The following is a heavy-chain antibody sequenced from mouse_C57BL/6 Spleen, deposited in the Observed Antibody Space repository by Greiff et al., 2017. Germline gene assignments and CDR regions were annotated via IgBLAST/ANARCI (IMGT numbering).Heavy chain of an antibody. Sequence: QVQLQQSGPGLVQPSQSLSITCTVSGFSLTSYGVHWVRQSPGKGLEWLGVIWSGGSTDYNAAFISRLSISKDNSKSQVFFKMNSLQAEDTAIYYCARKGGGGTGFAYWGQGTLVTVSA. V-gene: IGHV2-2*01. CDR2: IWSGGST. CDR1: GFSLTSYG. CDR3: ARKGGGGTGFAY. J-gene: IGHJ3*01. D-gene: IGHD1-1*02.